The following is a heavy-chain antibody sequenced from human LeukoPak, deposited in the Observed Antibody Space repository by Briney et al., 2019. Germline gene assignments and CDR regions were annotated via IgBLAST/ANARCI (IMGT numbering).Heavy chain of an antibody. D-gene: IGHD3-10*01. Sequence: PSETLSLTCTVSGGSISSYYWSWIRQPPGKGLEWIGYIYYSGSTYYNPSLKSRVTISVDTSKNQFSLKLSSVTAADTAVYYCARTAALWFGELWAAFDYWGQGTLVTVSS. V-gene: IGHV4-59*08. CDR2: IYYSGST. CDR3: ARTAALWFGELWAAFDY. CDR1: GGSISSYY. J-gene: IGHJ4*02.